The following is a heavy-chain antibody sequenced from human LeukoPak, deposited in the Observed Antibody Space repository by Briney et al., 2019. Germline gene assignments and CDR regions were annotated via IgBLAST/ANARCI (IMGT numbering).Heavy chain of an antibody. V-gene: IGHV4-59*01. CDR2: IYYSGST. CDR3: ARGVVPAAMEVYFDY. D-gene: IGHD2-2*01. J-gene: IGHJ4*02. CDR1: GGSISSYY. Sequence: SETLSLTCSVSGGSISSYYWSWIRQPPGKGLEWIGYIYYSGSTNYNPSLKSRVTISVDTSKNQFSLKLSSVTAADTAVYYCARGVVPAAMEVYFDYWGQGTLVTVSS.